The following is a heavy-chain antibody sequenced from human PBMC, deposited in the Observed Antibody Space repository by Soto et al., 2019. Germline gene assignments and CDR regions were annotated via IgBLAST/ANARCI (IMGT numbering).Heavy chain of an antibody. V-gene: IGHV1-69*12. CDR1: GGTFSSYA. CDR2: IIPIFGTA. J-gene: IGHJ6*02. Sequence: QVQLVQSGAEVKKPGSSVKVSCKASGGTFSSYAISWVRQAPGQGLEWMGGIIPIFGTANYAQKFQGRVRIAAVESTSTAYMELSSLRSEDTAVYYCARVDIVATMGGYYYYGMDVWGQGTTVTVSS. CDR3: ARVDIVATMGGYYYYGMDV. D-gene: IGHD5-12*01.